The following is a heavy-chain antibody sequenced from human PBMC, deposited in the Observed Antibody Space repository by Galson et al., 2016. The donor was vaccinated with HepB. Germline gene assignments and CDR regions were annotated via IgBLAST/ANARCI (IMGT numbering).Heavy chain of an antibody. V-gene: IGHV1-18*01. CDR1: GYTFTSYG. Sequence: SVKVSCKASGYTFTSYGISWVRQAPGQGLEWMGGISASKGKTNYAQNLQGRVTMTTDTYTSTVYMELRSLRSDDTAVYYCARRIVVAGTGVDFWGQGTLVIVSS. CDR2: ISASKGKT. D-gene: IGHD2-15*01. J-gene: IGHJ1*01. CDR3: ARRIVVAGTGVDF.